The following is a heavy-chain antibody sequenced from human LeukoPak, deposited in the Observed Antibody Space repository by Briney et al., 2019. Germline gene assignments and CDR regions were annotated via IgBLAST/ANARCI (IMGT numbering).Heavy chain of an antibody. D-gene: IGHD6-13*01. Sequence: SETLSLTCTVSGGSISSSSYYWGWIRQPPGKGLEWIGSIYYSGSTYYNPSLKSRVTISVDTSKNQFSLKLSSVTAADTAVYYCARDSRTIAAAGTVREGYYYYYGMDVWGQGTTVTVSS. J-gene: IGHJ6*02. V-gene: IGHV4-39*07. CDR2: IYYSGST. CDR3: ARDSRTIAAAGTVREGYYYYYGMDV. CDR1: GGSISSSSYY.